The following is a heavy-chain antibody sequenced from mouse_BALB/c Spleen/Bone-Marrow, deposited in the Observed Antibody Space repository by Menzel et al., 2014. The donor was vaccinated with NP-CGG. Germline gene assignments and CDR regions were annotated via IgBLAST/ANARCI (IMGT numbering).Heavy chain of an antibody. J-gene: IGHJ4*01. Sequence: EVQLQQSGPELVKPGASMKISCKASGYSFTGYTMNWVKQSHGKNLEWIGLINPYNGVINYNQKFKGKATFTVDKSSSNAYMELLSLASEDSAVYYCARFYYGSNYAMDYWGQGTSVTVSS. CDR3: ARFYYGSNYAMDY. D-gene: IGHD1-1*01. CDR1: GYSFTGYT. CDR2: INPYNGVI. V-gene: IGHV1-18*01.